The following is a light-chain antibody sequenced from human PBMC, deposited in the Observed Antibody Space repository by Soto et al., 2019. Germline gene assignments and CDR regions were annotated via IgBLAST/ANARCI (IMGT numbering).Light chain of an antibody. Sequence: DIKMTQSPSSLSPSVGDRVTITCRASRSISDWLAWYQQKPGKAPELLIFDASNLKSGVSSRFSGSGSGTEFTLTISSLQPDDFATYYCQQYNSYSTFGQGTMVDIK. J-gene: IGKJ1*01. CDR1: RSISDW. CDR3: QQYNSYST. V-gene: IGKV1-5*01. CDR2: DAS.